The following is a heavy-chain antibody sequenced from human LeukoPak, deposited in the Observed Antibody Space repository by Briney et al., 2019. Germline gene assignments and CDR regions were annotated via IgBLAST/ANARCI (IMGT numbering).Heavy chain of an antibody. D-gene: IGHD2-2*01. Sequence: PSETPSLTCAVSGGSISSYYWSWIRQSPGRGLEYIGHIYYNGRTDYNPSLKSRVTISVDTSRNQFSLKLNSVTAADTAVYFCARWYCSRGTCYYLDYWGQGTLVTVSS. CDR2: IYYNGRT. CDR1: GGSISSYY. CDR3: ARWYCSRGTCYYLDY. V-gene: IGHV4-59*01. J-gene: IGHJ4*02.